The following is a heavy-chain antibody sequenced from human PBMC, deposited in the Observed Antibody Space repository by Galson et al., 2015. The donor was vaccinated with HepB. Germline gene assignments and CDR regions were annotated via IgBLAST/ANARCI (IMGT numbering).Heavy chain of an antibody. Sequence: SLRLSCAASGFTFSSYAMSWVRQAPGKGLEWVSAISGSGGSTYYADSVKGRFTISRDNSKNTLYLQMNSLRAEDTAVYYCAKVGGLLWFRELVADYWGQGTLVTVSS. CDR2: ISGSGGST. CDR1: GFTFSSYA. J-gene: IGHJ4*02. V-gene: IGHV3-23*01. D-gene: IGHD3-10*01. CDR3: AKVGGLLWFRELVADY.